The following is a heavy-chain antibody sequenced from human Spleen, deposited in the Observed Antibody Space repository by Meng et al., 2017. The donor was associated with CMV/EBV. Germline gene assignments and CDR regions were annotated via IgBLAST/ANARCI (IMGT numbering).Heavy chain of an antibody. CDR3: AGQGDTGRGFYYYGMDV. Sequence: FTFSIYAMSWVRQAPGKGLEWVSVVSASGSTTHYADSVKGRFTISRDNSKNTVYLQMNSLRTEDTAVYYCAGQGDTGRGFYYYGMDVWGQGTTVTVSS. V-gene: IGHV3-23*01. J-gene: IGHJ6*02. CDR2: VSASGSTT. CDR1: FTFSIYA. D-gene: IGHD5-18*01.